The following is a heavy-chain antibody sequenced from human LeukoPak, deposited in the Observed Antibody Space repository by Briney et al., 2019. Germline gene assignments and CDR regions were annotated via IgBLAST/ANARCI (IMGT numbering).Heavy chain of an antibody. V-gene: IGHV4-34*01. CDR2: INHSGST. D-gene: IGHD6-13*01. Sequence: PSETLSLTCAVYGGSFSGYYWSWIRQPPGKGLEWIGEINHSGSTNYNPSLKSRVTISVDMSKNQFSLKLSSVTAADTAVYYCARELPRSSSWYFGSIYYYYGMDVWGQGTTVTVSS. J-gene: IGHJ6*02. CDR3: ARELPRSSSWYFGSIYYYYGMDV. CDR1: GGSFSGYY.